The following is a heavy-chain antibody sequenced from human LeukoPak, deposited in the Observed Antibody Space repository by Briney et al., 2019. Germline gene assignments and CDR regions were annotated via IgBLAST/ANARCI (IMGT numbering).Heavy chain of an antibody. CDR1: GFTFSSYA. Sequence: PGASLRLSCAASGFTFSSYAMSWLRQAPGKGLEWVSAISGSGGSTYYADSVKGRFTISRDNSKNTLYLQMNSLRAEDTAVYYCAKDRRKYYYDSSGYFLFDCWGQGTLVTVSS. V-gene: IGHV3-23*01. J-gene: IGHJ4*02. D-gene: IGHD3-22*01. CDR3: AKDRRKYYYDSSGYFLFDC. CDR2: ISGSGGST.